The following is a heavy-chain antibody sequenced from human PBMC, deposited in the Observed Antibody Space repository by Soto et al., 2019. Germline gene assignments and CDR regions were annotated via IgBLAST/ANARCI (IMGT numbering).Heavy chain of an antibody. CDR3: ARVEYDYGDYKAWYFDL. CDR1: GFTFGDYG. V-gene: IGHV3-20*04. D-gene: IGHD4-17*01. J-gene: IGHJ2*01. CDR2: INWNGGST. Sequence: GGSLRLSCAASGFTFGDYGMSWVRQAPGKGLEWVSGINWNGGSTGYADSVKGRFTISRDNAKNSLYLQMNSLRAEDTALYYCARVEYDYGDYKAWYFDLWGRGTLVTVSS.